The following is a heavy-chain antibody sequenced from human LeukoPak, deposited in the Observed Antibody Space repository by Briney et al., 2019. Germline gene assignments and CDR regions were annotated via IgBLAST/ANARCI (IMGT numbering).Heavy chain of an antibody. V-gene: IGHV4-39*01. CDR1: GGSINSNSHY. CDR2: IYYSGTT. D-gene: IGHD3-9*01. CDR3: ARRGDILADYAFEY. J-gene: IGHJ4*02. Sequence: PSETLSLTCSVSGGSINSNSHYWDWIRQAPGKGLEWIGNIYYSGTTSYNPSLKSRVTISVDTSKNQFSLRLSSVTAADTAVYYCARRGDILADYAFEYWGQGTLVTVSS.